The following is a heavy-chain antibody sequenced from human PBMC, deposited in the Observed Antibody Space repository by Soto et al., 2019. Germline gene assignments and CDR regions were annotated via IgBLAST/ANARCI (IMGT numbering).Heavy chain of an antibody. J-gene: IGHJ4*02. V-gene: IGHV4-59*08. CDR3: ARQIAAAGDFDY. Sequence: SETLSLTCTVSGGSISSYYWSWIRQPPGKGLEWIGYIYYSGSTDYNPSLKSRVTISVDTSKNQFSLKLSSVTAADTAVYYCARQIAAAGDFDYWGQGTLVTVSS. D-gene: IGHD6-13*01. CDR1: GGSISSYY. CDR2: IYYSGST.